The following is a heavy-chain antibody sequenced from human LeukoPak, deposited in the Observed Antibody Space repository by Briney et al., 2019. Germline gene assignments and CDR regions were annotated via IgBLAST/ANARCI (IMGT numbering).Heavy chain of an antibody. CDR1: GFTFSSYA. CDR3: ARDIYRRDSYGFDC. CDR2: ISYDGSNK. J-gene: IGHJ4*02. D-gene: IGHD5-18*01. V-gene: IGHV3-30-3*01. Sequence: GGSLRLSCAASGFTFSSYAMHWVRQAPGKGLEWVAVISYDGSNKYYADSVKGRFTISRDNSKNTLYLQMNSLRAQDTAVYYCARDIYRRDSYGFDCWGQGTLVTVSS.